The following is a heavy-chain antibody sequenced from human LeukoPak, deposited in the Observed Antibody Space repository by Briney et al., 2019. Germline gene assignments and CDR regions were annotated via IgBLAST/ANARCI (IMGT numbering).Heavy chain of an antibody. J-gene: IGHJ4*02. CDR3: TTKRTTRFDY. CDR1: GFTFSSYS. CDR2: IKSKTDGGTT. D-gene: IGHD4-17*01. V-gene: IGHV3-15*01. Sequence: GGSLRLSCVGSGFTFSSYSMNWVRQAPGKGLEWVGRIKSKTDGGTTDYAAPVKGRFTISRDDSKNTLYLQMNSLKTEDTAVYYCTTKRTTRFDYWGQGTLVTVSS.